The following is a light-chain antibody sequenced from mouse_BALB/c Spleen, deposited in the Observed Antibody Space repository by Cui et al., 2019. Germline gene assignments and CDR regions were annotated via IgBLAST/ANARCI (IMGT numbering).Light chain of an antibody. CDR3: QQNNEDVT. CDR2: LAS. Sequence: NIVLTPSPASLAVSLGLRATISCKASESVDSEGNRFMHWYQQKPGQPPKLLIYLASNIESGVPARFSGSGSRTDFTLTIDPVEADDAATYYCQQNNEDVTVGSGTKLEIK. V-gene: IGKV3-10*01. CDR1: ESVDSEGNRF. J-gene: IGKJ4*01.